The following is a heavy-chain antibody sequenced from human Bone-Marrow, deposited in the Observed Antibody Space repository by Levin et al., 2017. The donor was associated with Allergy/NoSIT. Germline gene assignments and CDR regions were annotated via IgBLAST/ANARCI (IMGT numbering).Heavy chain of an antibody. V-gene: IGHV4-4*07. CDR1: PDSINNYY. Sequence: SETLSLACTVSPDSINNYYWTWIRQPAGTGLEWIGRFHTTEGPIYNPSLRSRLSMSLDTSTNQFSLHLQSVTAADTALYFCARSNPRSPFKAFDLWGQGTLVTVSS. D-gene: IGHD2/OR15-2a*01. CDR2: FHTTEGP. J-gene: IGHJ5*02. CDR3: ARSNPRSPFKAFDL.